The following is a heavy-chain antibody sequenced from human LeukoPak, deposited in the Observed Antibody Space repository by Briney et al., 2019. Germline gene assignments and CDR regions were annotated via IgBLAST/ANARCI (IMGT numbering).Heavy chain of an antibody. V-gene: IGHV4-34*01. D-gene: IGHD5-24*01. CDR3: ARGPSRDGYNSYHTTYYFDY. CDR2: INHSGST. J-gene: IGHJ4*02. CDR1: GGSFSGYY. Sequence: SETLSLTCAVYGGSFSGYYWSWIRQPPGKGLEWIGEINHSGSTNYNPSLKSRVTISVDTSKNQFSLKLSSVTAADTAVYYCARGPSRDGYNSYHTTYYFDYWGQGTLVTVSS.